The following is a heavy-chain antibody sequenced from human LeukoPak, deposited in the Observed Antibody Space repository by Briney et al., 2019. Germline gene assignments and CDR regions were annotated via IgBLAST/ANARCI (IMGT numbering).Heavy chain of an antibody. D-gene: IGHD3-22*01. J-gene: IGHJ4*02. CDR1: GGSLSGYY. Sequence: SETLSLTCAVYGGSLSGYYWSWIRQPPGKGLEWIGEINHSGSTNYNPSLKSRVTISVDTSKNQFSLKLSSVTAADTAVYYCARAVHYYDSSGYYYFDYWGQGTLVTVSS. CDR3: ARAVHYYDSSGYYYFDY. CDR2: INHSGST. V-gene: IGHV4-34*01.